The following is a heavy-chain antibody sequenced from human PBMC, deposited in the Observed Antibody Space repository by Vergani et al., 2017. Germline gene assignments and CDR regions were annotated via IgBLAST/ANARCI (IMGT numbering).Heavy chain of an antibody. V-gene: IGHV3-23*01. J-gene: IGHJ3*02. Sequence: EVQLLESGGGLVQPGGSLRLSCAASGFTFSSYAMSWVRQAPGKGLEWVSAISGSGGSTYYADSVKGRFNISRDNSKNKMYLQMNSLRAEDTAVYYCAKGRIAVAARDAFDIWGQGTMVTVSS. D-gene: IGHD6-19*01. CDR2: ISGSGGST. CDR3: AKGRIAVAARDAFDI. CDR1: GFTFSSYA.